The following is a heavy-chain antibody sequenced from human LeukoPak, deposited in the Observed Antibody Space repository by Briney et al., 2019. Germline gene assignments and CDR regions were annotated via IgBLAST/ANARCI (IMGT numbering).Heavy chain of an antibody. V-gene: IGHV3-23*01. Sequence: GGSLRLSCATSGLTFTRYAMSWVRQAPGKGLEWVSGISSSGGVTYSADSVKGRITISRDNSKNTLYLQMNSLRAEDTAVYYCAKEAFGVVLPTPNYYYYMDVWGKGTTVTVSS. J-gene: IGHJ6*03. D-gene: IGHD3-3*01. CDR2: ISSSGGVT. CDR3: AKEAFGVVLPTPNYYYYMDV. CDR1: GLTFTRYA.